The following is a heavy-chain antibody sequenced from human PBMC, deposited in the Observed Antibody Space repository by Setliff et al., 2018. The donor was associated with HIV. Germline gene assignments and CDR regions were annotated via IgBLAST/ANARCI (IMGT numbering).Heavy chain of an antibody. J-gene: IGHJ4*02. Sequence: SETLSLTCTVSRASISSHYWSWIRQSPGKELEWIGYIYSTGSTNYNPSLQSRVSISMDASKNKFSLKVTSVTSADTAVYYCAKGAGFYGDYTFDYWGQGMLVTVSS. D-gene: IGHD4-17*01. V-gene: IGHV4-59*11. CDR2: IYSTGST. CDR3: AKGAGFYGDYTFDY. CDR1: RASISSHY.